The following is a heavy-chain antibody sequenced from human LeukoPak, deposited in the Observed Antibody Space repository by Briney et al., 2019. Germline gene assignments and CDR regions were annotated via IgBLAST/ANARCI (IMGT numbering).Heavy chain of an antibody. V-gene: IGHV4-34*01. CDR1: GGSFSGYY. D-gene: IGHD3-3*01. J-gene: IGHJ3*02. CDR2: INHSGST. Sequence: SETLSLTCAVYGGSFSGYYWSWIRQPPGKGLKWIGEINHSGSTNYNPSLKSRVTISVDTSKNQFSLKLSSVTAADTAVYYCARLRLKYYDFWSGYSQGAFDIWGQGTMVTVSS. CDR3: ARLRLKYYDFWSGYSQGAFDI.